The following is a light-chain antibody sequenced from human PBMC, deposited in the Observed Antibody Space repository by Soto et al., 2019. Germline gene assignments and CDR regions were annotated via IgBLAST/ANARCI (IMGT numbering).Light chain of an antibody. CDR1: SSDVGDYKY. Sequence: QSALTQPASVSGSPGQSITISCTGTSSDVGDYKYVSWYQQHPGKAPKLMIYEVTNRPSGVSDRFSGSKSGTMASLIISGLQAEDEADYYCTSYTSSSTLVFGGGTKLTVL. V-gene: IGLV2-14*01. CDR3: TSYTSSSTLV. CDR2: EVT. J-gene: IGLJ2*01.